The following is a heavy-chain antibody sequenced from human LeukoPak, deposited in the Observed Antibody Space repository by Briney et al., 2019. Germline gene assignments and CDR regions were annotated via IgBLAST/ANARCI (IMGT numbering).Heavy chain of an antibody. CDR1: GDSINSYY. CDR2: IFYSGST. Sequence: SETLSFTCSVSGDSINSYYWNWIRQPPGEGLEWIGSIFYSGSTNYNPSLKSRVTISVDTSKNQFSLKLNSVTTVDTAVYYCARGTWGFGYWGQGTLVTVSS. V-gene: IGHV4-59*01. J-gene: IGHJ4*02. D-gene: IGHD3-16*01. CDR3: ARGTWGFGY.